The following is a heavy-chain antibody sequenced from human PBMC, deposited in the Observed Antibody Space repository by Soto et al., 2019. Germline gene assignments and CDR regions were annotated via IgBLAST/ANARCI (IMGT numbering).Heavy chain of an antibody. V-gene: IGHV1-69*01. Sequence: QVQLVQSGAEVKKPGSSVKVSCKASGGTFSSYAISWVRQAPGQGLEWMGGITPIFGTANYAQKFQGRVTITADESTSTAYMELSSLRSEDTAVYYCARPGTYYYDSSGYYGDAFDIWGQGTMVTVSS. CDR1: GGTFSSYA. CDR2: ITPIFGTA. CDR3: ARPGTYYYDSSGYYGDAFDI. J-gene: IGHJ3*02. D-gene: IGHD3-22*01.